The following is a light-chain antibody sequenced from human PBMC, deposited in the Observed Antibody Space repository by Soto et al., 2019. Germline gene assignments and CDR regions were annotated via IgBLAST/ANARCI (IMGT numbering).Light chain of an antibody. Sequence: QSALTQPASVSGSPGQAITISCTGTSSDVGGYDYVSWYQQHPGKAPKLIIYEVRNRPSGVSNRFSGSKSGNTASLTISGLQAEDEADFFCSSYTISSSYVFGPGTKLTVL. V-gene: IGLV2-14*01. J-gene: IGLJ1*01. CDR3: SSYTISSSYV. CDR1: SSDVGGYDY. CDR2: EVR.